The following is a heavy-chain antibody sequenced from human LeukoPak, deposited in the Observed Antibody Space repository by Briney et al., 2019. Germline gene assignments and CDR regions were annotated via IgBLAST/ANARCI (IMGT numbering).Heavy chain of an antibody. J-gene: IGHJ4*02. Sequence: GGSLRLSCAASGFTFSSYAMSWARQAPGKGLEWVSAISGSGGSTYYADSVKGRFTISRDNSKNTLYLQMNSLRAEDAAVYYCAKGRDTAMVAPDYWGQGTLVTVSS. CDR1: GFTFSSYA. CDR2: ISGSGGST. V-gene: IGHV3-23*01. D-gene: IGHD5-18*01. CDR3: AKGRDTAMVAPDY.